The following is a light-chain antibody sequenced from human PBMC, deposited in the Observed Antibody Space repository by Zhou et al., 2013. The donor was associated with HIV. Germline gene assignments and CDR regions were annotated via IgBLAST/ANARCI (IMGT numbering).Light chain of an antibody. J-gene: IGKJ1*01. V-gene: IGKV3-15*01. CDR3: QQYDDWPWT. CDR2: DSV. CDR1: QSVSSN. Sequence: EIVMTQSPATLSASPGERATLSCRASQSVSSNLAWYQQKPGQAPRLLIYDSVTRATGIPARFGGSGSETEITLTINSLQSEDSAVYICQQYDDWPWTFGQGTKVEVK.